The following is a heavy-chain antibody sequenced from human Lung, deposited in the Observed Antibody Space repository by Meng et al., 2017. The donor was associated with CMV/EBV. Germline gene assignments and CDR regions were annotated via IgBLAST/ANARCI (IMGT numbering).Heavy chain of an antibody. CDR3: ARDGGKYCSSTSCKSKYYYYGMDV. CDR1: GGSISSSSYY. J-gene: IGHJ6*02. CDR2: IYYSGST. Sequence: SETLSLTCTVSGGSISSSSYYWVWIRQPPGKGLEWIGSIYYSGSTYYNPSLKSRVTISVDTSKNQFSLKLSSVTAADTAVYYCARDGGKYCSSTSCKSKYYYYGMDVWGQGXTVTVSS. V-gene: IGHV4-39*07. D-gene: IGHD2-2*01.